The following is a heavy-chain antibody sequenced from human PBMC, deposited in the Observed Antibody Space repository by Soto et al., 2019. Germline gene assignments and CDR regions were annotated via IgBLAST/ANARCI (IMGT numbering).Heavy chain of an antibody. Sequence: QVQLVQSGAEVKKPGSSVKVSCKASGGTFSSYAISWVRQAPGQGLEWMGGIIPIFGTATYAQKFQGRVTMXAXDXXSTAYMELSSLRSEDTAVYYCAISVAKYYYYGMDVWGQGTTVTVSS. CDR1: GGTFSSYA. CDR3: AISVAKYYYYGMDV. D-gene: IGHD5-12*01. J-gene: IGHJ6*02. V-gene: IGHV1-69*12. CDR2: IIPIFGTA.